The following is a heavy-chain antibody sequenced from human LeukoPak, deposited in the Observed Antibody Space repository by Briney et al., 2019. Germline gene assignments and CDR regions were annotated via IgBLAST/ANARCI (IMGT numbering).Heavy chain of an antibody. CDR1: GFTFSSYW. CDR2: IKQDGSET. D-gene: IGHD3-16*01. J-gene: IGHJ4*02. V-gene: IGHV3-7*01. CDR3: TSQGGFDC. Sequence: GGSLRLSCVASGFTFSSYWMSWVRQAPGKGLEWVANIKQDGSETYYVDSVKGRFTISRDNAKNSLYLQMNSLRAEDTAVYYCTSQGGFDCWGQGTLVTVSS.